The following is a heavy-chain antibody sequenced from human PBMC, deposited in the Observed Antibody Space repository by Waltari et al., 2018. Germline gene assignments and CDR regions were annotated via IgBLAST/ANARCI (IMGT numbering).Heavy chain of an antibody. CDR3: ATSGWYCFDY. D-gene: IGHD6-19*01. Sequence: EVQLVESGGGLIQPGGSLRLSCAASGFTLSSFWLNWVRQTPGEGLGGVAGIKQDGSGKYYADSVKGRFTISRDNAKNSLYRQMNSLRAEDTAVYYCATSGWYCFDYWGQGTLVTVSS. CDR2: IKQDGSGK. CDR1: GFTLSSFW. V-gene: IGHV3-7*01. J-gene: IGHJ4*02.